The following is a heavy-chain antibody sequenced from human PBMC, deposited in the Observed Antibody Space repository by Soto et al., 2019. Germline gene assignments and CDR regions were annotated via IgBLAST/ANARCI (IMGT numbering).Heavy chain of an antibody. V-gene: IGHV1-8*01. CDR2: MNPNSGNT. CDR3: ARRAETNGWNGFGADKYYFDF. D-gene: IGHD1-1*01. CDR1: GYTFTSYD. Sequence: SVKVSCKASGYTFTSYDINWVRQATGQGLEWMGWMNPNSGNTGYAQKFQGRVTMTRNTSISTAHMELSSLRSEDTAVYYCARRAETNGWNGFGADKYYFDFWGQGTLVTVSS. J-gene: IGHJ4*02.